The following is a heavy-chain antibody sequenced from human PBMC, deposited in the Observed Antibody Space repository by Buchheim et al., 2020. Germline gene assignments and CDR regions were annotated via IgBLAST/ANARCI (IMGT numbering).Heavy chain of an antibody. V-gene: IGHV3-23*04. J-gene: IGHJ4*02. CDR1: GFTFSSAA. CDR3: AKEVRPNDF. CDR2: LTISGDFK. Sequence: EVHLVQSGGGLVQPGGSLRLSCEASGFTFSSAAMTWVRQAPGKGLEWVSSLTISGDFKYYADSVRGRFSISRDNSKNTLYLQMNSLRAEDTSVYYCAKEVRPNDFWGQGTL.